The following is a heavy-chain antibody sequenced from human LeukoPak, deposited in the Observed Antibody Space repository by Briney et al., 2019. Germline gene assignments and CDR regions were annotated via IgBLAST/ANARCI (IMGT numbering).Heavy chain of an antibody. D-gene: IGHD5-18*01. Sequence: GEPLKISCKGSGYSFTSNWIGWVRQMPGKSLEWMGSIYPGDSDTRSGPSFQGQVPISADKSIGPAYLQWSSLKASDTAMYYCARRVGSSYGLNWFDPWGQGTLVTVSS. CDR2: IYPGDSDT. CDR3: ARRVGSSYGLNWFDP. CDR1: GYSFTSNW. J-gene: IGHJ5*02. V-gene: IGHV5-51*01.